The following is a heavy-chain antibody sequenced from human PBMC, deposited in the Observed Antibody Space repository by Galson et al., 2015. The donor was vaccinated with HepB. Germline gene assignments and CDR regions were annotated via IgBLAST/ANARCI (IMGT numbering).Heavy chain of an antibody. Sequence: SVKVSCKASGYTFTGYYMHWVRQAPGQGLEWMGWINPNSGGTNYAQKFQGRVTMTRDTSISTAYMELSRLRSDDTAVYYCARDFSDIVVVPAAIEEGGFDPWGQGTLVTVSS. CDR3: ARDFSDIVVVPAAIEEGGFDP. J-gene: IGHJ5*02. CDR1: GYTFTGYY. V-gene: IGHV1-2*02. CDR2: INPNSGGT. D-gene: IGHD2-2*02.